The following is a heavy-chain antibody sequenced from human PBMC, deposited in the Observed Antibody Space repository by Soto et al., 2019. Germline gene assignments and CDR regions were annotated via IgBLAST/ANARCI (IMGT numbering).Heavy chain of an antibody. J-gene: IGHJ4*02. CDR1: GFTFSSYG. CDR2: ISYDGSNK. D-gene: IGHD3-22*01. V-gene: IGHV3-30*18. Sequence: QVQLVESGGGVVQPGRSLRLSCAASGFTFSSYGMHWVRQAPGKGLEWVAVISYDGSNKYYADSVKGRFTISRDNSKNTLYLQMNSLRAEDTAVYYCAKSIYDSSGYFDYWGQGTLVTVSS. CDR3: AKSIYDSSGYFDY.